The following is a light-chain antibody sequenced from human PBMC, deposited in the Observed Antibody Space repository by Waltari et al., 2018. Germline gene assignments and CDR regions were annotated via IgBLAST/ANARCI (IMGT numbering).Light chain of an antibody. CDR2: KAS. J-gene: IGKJ1*01. CDR1: QTIITW. V-gene: IGKV1-5*03. CDR3: QQYYTYWT. Sequence: DIQMTQSPSTLAASVGDSATITCRASQTIITWLAWYQQKPGKAPKLLIYKASSLESGVPSRFSGSGAGTEFSLTISSLQPDDSATYYCQQYYTYWTFGQGTKVDIK.